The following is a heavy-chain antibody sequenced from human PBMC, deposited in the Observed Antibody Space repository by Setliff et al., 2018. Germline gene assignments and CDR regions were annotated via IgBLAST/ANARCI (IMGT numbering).Heavy chain of an antibody. CDR2: IYTSGST. Sequence: SETLSLTCTVSGGSISSGSYYWSWIRQPAGKGLEWIGRIYTSGSTNYNPSLKSRVTISVDTSKNQFSLKLSSVTAADTAVYYCARGGRISYRPSTSWYILDYWGQGTLVTVSS. CDR1: GGSISSGSYY. D-gene: IGHD6-13*01. J-gene: IGHJ4*02. CDR3: ARGGRISYRPSTSWYILDY. V-gene: IGHV4-61*02.